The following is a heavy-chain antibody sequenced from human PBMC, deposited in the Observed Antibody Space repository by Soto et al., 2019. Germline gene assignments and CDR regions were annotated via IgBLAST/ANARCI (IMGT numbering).Heavy chain of an antibody. V-gene: IGHV3-15*01. CDR2: IKSKTDGGTT. J-gene: IGHJ6*02. CDR1: GFTFSNAW. CDR3: TTVGYSGSYSAYYYGMDV. Sequence: KLGGSLRLSCAASGFTFSNAWMSWVRQAPGKGLEWVGRIKSKTDGGTTDYAAPVKGRFTISRDDSKNTLYLQMNSLKTEDTAVYYCTTVGYSGSYSAYYYGMDVWGQGTTVTVSS. D-gene: IGHD1-26*01.